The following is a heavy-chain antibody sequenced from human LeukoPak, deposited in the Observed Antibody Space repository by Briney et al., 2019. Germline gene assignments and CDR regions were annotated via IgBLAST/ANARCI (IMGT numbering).Heavy chain of an antibody. CDR2: IYYSGST. Sequence: RASEILSLTCTVSGGSISSSSYYWGWIRQPPGKGLEWIGSIYYSGSTYYNPSLKSRVTISVDTSKNQFSLKLSSVTAADTAVYYCARLGPRDYDILTGYYYGMDVWGQGTTVTVSS. D-gene: IGHD3-9*01. CDR3: ARLGPRDYDILTGYYYGMDV. CDR1: GGSISSSSYY. V-gene: IGHV4-39*01. J-gene: IGHJ6*02.